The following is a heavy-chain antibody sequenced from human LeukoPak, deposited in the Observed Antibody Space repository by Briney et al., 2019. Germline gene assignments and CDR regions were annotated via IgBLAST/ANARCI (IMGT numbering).Heavy chain of an antibody. CDR2: IIPIFGTA. D-gene: IGHD2-2*01. CDR3: AREDIVVVPAAMGYYYYYGMDV. J-gene: IGHJ6*02. V-gene: IGHV1-69*13. Sequence: SVKVSCKASGGPFSSYAISWVRQAPGQGLEWMGGIIPIFGTANYAQKFQGRVTITADESTSTAYMELSSLRSEDTAVYYCAREDIVVVPAAMGYYYYYGMDVWGQGTTVTVSS. CDR1: GGPFSSYA.